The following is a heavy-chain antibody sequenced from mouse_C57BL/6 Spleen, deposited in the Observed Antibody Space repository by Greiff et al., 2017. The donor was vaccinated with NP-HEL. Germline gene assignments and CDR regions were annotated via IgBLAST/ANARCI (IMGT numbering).Heavy chain of an antibody. CDR1: GYSITSGYY. CDR2: ISYDGSN. D-gene: IGHD2-3*01. J-gene: IGHJ3*01. Sequence: EVQLQESGPGLVKPSQSLSLTCSVTGYSITSGYYWNWIRQFPGNKLEWMGYISYDGSNNYNPSLKNRISITRDTSKNQFFLKLNSVTTEDTATYYCARDSGYYALFAYWGQGTLVTVSA. CDR3: ARDSGYYALFAY. V-gene: IGHV3-6*01.